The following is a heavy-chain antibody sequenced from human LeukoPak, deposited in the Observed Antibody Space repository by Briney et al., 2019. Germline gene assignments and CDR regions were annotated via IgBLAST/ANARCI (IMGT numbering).Heavy chain of an antibody. D-gene: IGHD5-24*01. J-gene: IGHJ4*02. CDR2: ISGSGGST. Sequence: PGGSLRLSCAASGFTFSSYAMSWVRQAPGKGLEWVSAISGSGGSTYYADSVKGRFTISRDNSKNTLYLQMNSLRAEDTAVYYCAKDLIQGRDGSYCLFDYWGQGTLVTVSS. CDR1: GFTFSSYA. V-gene: IGHV3-23*01. CDR3: AKDLIQGRDGSYCLFDY.